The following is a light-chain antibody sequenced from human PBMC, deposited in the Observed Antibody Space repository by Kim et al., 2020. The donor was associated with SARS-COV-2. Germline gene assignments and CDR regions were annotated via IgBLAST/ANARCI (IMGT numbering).Light chain of an antibody. J-gene: IGLJ2*01. CDR1: NLRMYY. CDR2: ARN. CDR3: KSRDSSGNLLV. Sequence: ALGQTVRITCQVDNLRMYYASWYQQKPGQAATRVIFARNNRPTEIPDRFTGSSSGNTASLTISGAQAEDEADYYCKSRDSSGNLLVFGGGTQLTVL. V-gene: IGLV3-19*01.